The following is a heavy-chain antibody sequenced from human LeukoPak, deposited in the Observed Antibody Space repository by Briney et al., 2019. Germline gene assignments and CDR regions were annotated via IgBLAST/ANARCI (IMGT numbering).Heavy chain of an antibody. D-gene: IGHD1-26*01. J-gene: IGHJ4*02. CDR2: ISSSSSYI. CDR1: GFTFSSYS. CDR3: AREELQDYFDY. Sequence: GGSLRLSCAASGFTFSSYSMNWVRQAPGKGLEWVSSISSSSSYIYYADSVKGRFTISRDNAKKSLYLQMNSLRAEDTAVYYCAREELQDYFDYWGQGTLVTVSS. V-gene: IGHV3-21*01.